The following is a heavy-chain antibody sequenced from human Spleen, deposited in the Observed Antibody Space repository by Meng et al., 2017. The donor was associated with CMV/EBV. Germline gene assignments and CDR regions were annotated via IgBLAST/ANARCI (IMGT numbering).Heavy chain of an antibody. J-gene: IGHJ5*01. V-gene: IGHV3-11*04. CDR2: IGSSGSIT. CDR3: ARDSSAVHNWLDS. CDR1: GFNFSDYY. Sequence: ASGFNFSDYYMTWIRQAPGKGLEWVSYIGSSGSITKYLDSVKGRFTISRDNAKNSLFLQMNSLRVEDTAVYYCARDSSAVHNWLDSWGQGTLVTVSS. D-gene: IGHD1-26*01.